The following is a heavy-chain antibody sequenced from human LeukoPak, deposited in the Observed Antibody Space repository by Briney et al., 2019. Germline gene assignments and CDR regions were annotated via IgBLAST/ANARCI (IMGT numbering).Heavy chain of an antibody. CDR3: AKLLRDVTIYDF. CDR2: INQGESMI. CDR1: GFTFSSYS. V-gene: IGHV3-7*01. Sequence: GGSLRLSCAASGFTFSSYSMNWVRQAPGKGLEWVASINQGESMIWYVDSVKGRFTISRDNANNLLFLQMNYMRVEDTAVYYCAKLLRDVTIYDFWGHGDLVTVSS. D-gene: IGHD5-24*01. J-gene: IGHJ4*03.